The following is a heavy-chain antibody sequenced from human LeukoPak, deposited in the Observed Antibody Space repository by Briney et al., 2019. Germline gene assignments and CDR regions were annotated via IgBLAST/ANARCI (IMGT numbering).Heavy chain of an antibody. J-gene: IGHJ5*02. CDR1: LFTLRSNY. V-gene: IGHV3-53*01. Sequence: GGALRLSRVPSLFTLRSNYLRGVPEAPRGGLERVSVVFRGGITYNAGSVKGRFTISRDNSKNTLYLQMNSLRDEDTAVYYCARVKVAVAGIGWFDPWGQGSLVTVSS. CDR3: ARVKVAVAGIGWFDP. D-gene: IGHD6-13*01. CDR2: VFRGGIT.